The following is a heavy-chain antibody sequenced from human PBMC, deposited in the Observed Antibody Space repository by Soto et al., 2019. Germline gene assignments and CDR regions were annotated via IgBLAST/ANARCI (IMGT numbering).Heavy chain of an antibody. Sequence: EVQLVESGGGLIQPGGSLRLACAASGFTVSSNYMSWVRQAPGKGLEWVSVIYSGGNTYYADYVKGRFTIARDKSKNKLYLQMNSLRVEDTAVYYCARVTRGVRPYYFDYWGQGTLVTASS. CDR2: IYSGGNT. CDR3: ARVTRGVRPYYFDY. V-gene: IGHV3-53*01. D-gene: IGHD3-10*01. CDR1: GFTVSSNY. J-gene: IGHJ4*02.